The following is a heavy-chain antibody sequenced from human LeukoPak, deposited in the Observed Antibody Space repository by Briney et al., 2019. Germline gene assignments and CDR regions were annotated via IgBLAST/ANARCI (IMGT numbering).Heavy chain of an antibody. J-gene: IGHJ3*02. CDR3: ARMTTYYDILTGPITDAFDI. Sequence: SETLSLTCTVSGGSISSSSYYWSWIRQPPGKGLEWIGYIYYSGSTNYNPSLKSRVTISVDTSKNQFSLKLSSVTAADTAVYYCARMTTYYDILTGPITDAFDIWGQGTMVTVSS. D-gene: IGHD3-9*01. CDR1: GGSISSSSYY. V-gene: IGHV4-61*05. CDR2: IYYSGST.